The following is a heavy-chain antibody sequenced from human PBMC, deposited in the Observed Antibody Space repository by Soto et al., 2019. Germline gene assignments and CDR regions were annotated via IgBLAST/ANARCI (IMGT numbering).Heavy chain of an antibody. J-gene: IGHJ5*02. V-gene: IGHV2-5*02. CDR2: IYWDDDK. CDR1: GFSHSSSGVD. D-gene: IGHD1-26*01. CDR3: ANRHMVEATKYNWCEP. Sequence: SGPTLVNSTQTLPLTCTFSGFSHSSSGVDVGWIRQPPGKALEWLALIYWDDDKRYSPSLKSRLTINKDTSKSQVVLTMTNIDPVDTATYYCANRHMVEATKYNWCEPW.